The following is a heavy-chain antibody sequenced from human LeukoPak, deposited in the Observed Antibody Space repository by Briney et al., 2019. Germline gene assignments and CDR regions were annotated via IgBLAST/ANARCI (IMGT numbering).Heavy chain of an antibody. V-gene: IGHV3-7*04. J-gene: IGHJ6*02. Sequence: GGSLRLSCAASGFTFSSYWMSWVRQAPGKGLEWVANIKQDGSEKYYVDSVKGRSTISRDNAKNSLYLQMNSLRAEDTAVYYCAREPYCSSTSCPGLYGMDVWGQGTTVTVSS. CDR3: AREPYCSSTSCPGLYGMDV. D-gene: IGHD2-2*01. CDR2: IKQDGSEK. CDR1: GFTFSSYW.